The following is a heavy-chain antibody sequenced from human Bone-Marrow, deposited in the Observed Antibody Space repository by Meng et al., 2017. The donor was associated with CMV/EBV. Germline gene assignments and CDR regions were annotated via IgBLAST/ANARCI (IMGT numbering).Heavy chain of an antibody. CDR1: TFSGYT. D-gene: IGHD6-6*01. J-gene: IGHJ4*02. CDR2: IIPILGIA. V-gene: IGHV1-69*04. CDR3: ARDPRSWGSSSSGLLFDY. Sequence: TFSGYTISWMRPAPGQGLEWMGRIIPILGIANYAQQFQGRVTITADKSTSTAYMELSSLRSEDTAVYYCARDPRSWGSSSSGLLFDYWGQGTLVTVSS.